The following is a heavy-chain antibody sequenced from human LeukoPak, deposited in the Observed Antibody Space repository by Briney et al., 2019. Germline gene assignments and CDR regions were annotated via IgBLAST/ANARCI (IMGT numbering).Heavy chain of an antibody. D-gene: IGHD7-27*01. CDR3: ARDRNIYGSDWGNWFDP. J-gene: IGHJ5*02. CDR1: EFTFSTYA. V-gene: IGHV3-74*01. CDR2: IVSDGSGT. Sequence: GGSLRLSCSASEFTFSTYAMHWVRQAPGKGLVWVSRIVSDGSGTTYADSVKGRFTISRDNAKNTLYLQMDSLRAEDTAVYYCARDRNIYGSDWGNWFDPWGQGTLVTVSS.